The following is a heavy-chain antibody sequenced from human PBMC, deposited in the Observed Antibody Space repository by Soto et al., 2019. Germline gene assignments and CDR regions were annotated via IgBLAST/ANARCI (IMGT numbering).Heavy chain of an antibody. CDR3: ARDNSGYDPSTTYNWFDP. Sequence: QVQLVESGGGLVKPGGSLRLSCAASGLTFSDYYMSWIRQAPGKGLEWVSYISSSSSYTNYADSVKGRFTISRDNAKNSLYLQMNSLRAEDTAVYYCARDNSGYDPSTTYNWFDPWGQGTLVTVSS. V-gene: IGHV3-11*05. J-gene: IGHJ5*02. CDR2: ISSSSSYT. CDR1: GLTFSDYY. D-gene: IGHD5-12*01.